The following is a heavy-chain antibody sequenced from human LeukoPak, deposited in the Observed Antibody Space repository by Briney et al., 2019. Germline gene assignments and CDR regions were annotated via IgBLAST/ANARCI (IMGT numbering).Heavy chain of an antibody. CDR1: GGSISSHY. Sequence: SETLSLTCSVSGGSISSHYLSWIRQPPGKGLEWIGYIYYSGSTNYNPSLKSRVTISVDTSKNQFSLKLSSVTAADTAVYYCARYVVSSFDYWGQGTLVTVSS. D-gene: IGHD2-21*01. CDR3: ARYVVSSFDY. J-gene: IGHJ4*02. V-gene: IGHV4-59*11. CDR2: IYYSGST.